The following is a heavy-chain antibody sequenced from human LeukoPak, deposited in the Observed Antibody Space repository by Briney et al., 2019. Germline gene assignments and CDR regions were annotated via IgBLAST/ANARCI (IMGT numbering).Heavy chain of an antibody. V-gene: IGHV4-34*01. CDR3: ARRGYTRVGPKKGGFDY. CDR1: GGSFSGYY. CDR2: INHSGST. J-gene: IGHJ4*02. Sequence: PSETLSLTCAVYGGSFSGYYWSWIRQPPGKGLEWIGEINHSGSTNYNPSLKSRVTISVDTSKNQFSLKLSSVTAADTAVYYCARRGYTRVGPKKGGFDYWGQGTLVTVSS. D-gene: IGHD1-26*01.